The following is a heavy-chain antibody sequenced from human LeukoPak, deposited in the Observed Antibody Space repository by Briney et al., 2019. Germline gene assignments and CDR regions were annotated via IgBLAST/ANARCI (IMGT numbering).Heavy chain of an antibody. CDR3: ASSYYYGSGSYESNFDY. V-gene: IGHV3-23*01. D-gene: IGHD3-10*01. J-gene: IGHJ4*02. CDR1: GFTFSSYA. CDR2: ISGSGGST. Sequence: GGSLRLSCAASGFTFSSYAMSWVRQAPGKGLEWVSAISGSGGSTYYADSVKGRFTISRDNSKNTLYLQMSSLRAEDTAVYYCASSYYYGSGSYESNFDYWGQGTLVTVSS.